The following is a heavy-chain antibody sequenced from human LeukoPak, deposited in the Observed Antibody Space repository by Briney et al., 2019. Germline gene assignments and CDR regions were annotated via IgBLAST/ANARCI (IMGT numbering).Heavy chain of an antibody. CDR3: ARVGVMVVIAIPPDY. J-gene: IGHJ4*02. V-gene: IGHV3-30-3*01. CDR1: GFTFSSYA. D-gene: IGHD2-21*01. Sequence: GGSLRLSCAASGFTFSSYAMHWVRQAPGKGLEWVSVISYDGSNKYYADSVKGRFTISRDNSKNTLYLQMNSLRAEDTAVYYCARVGVMVVIAIPPDYWGQGTLVTVSS. CDR2: ISYDGSNK.